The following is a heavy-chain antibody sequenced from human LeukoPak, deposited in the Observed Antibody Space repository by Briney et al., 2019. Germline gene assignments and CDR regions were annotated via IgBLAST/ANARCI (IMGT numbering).Heavy chain of an antibody. CDR2: INTYKGDT. J-gene: IGHJ4*02. CDR3: AREFGHCYGDNCIYFFDT. D-gene: IGHD4-23*01. V-gene: IGHV1-18*01. Sequence: ASVTVSCKASGYTFTNYNISWVRRAPGQGLEWMGWINTYKGDTLYAQKLQGRVTMTADTSTNTAYMELRSLRFDDTAVYYCAREFGHCYGDNCIYFFDTWGQGFRVTVSS. CDR1: GYTFTNYN.